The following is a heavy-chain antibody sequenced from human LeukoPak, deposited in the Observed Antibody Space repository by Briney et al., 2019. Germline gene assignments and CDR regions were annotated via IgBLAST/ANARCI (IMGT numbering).Heavy chain of an antibody. V-gene: IGHV1-18*01. CDR3: ARSPARGYDILTGYNDY. J-gene: IGHJ4*02. CDR2: ISGYNGNT. D-gene: IGHD3-9*01. CDR1: GYTFTAYT. Sequence: ASVKVSCKASGYTFTAYTISWVRQAPGQGLEWMGWISGYNGNTNYAQKVQGRVTMTTDTSTSTAYMELRSLRSDDTAVYYCARSPARGYDILTGYNDYWDQGTLVTVSS.